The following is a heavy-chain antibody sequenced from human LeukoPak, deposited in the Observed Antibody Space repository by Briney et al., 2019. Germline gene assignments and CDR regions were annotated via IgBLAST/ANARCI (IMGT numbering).Heavy chain of an antibody. Sequence: PGGSLRLSCAASGFDFRSYWMSWVRQAPGKGLEWVANIKYDGTKKYYVDSVKGRFTISRDNGQNSLYLQMHSLTAEDTALYYCARDRDSYYLDSETYHSYYYGIDVWGQGTTVTVSS. CDR2: IKYDGTKK. V-gene: IGHV3-7*05. D-gene: IGHD3-10*01. CDR1: GFDFRSYW. CDR3: ARDRDSYYLDSETYHSYYYGIDV. J-gene: IGHJ6*02.